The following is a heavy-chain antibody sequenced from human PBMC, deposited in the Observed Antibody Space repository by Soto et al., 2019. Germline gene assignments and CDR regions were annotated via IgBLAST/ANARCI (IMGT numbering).Heavy chain of an antibody. D-gene: IGHD3-22*01. CDR2: IYYSGGT. Sequence: PSETLSLTCTVSGDSISRYYWSWIRQPPGKGLEWIGYIYYSGGTNYNPSLKSRVTISVDTSKNQFSLRLSSVTAADTAVYYCAREPTAVDSSGSWFDPWGQGTLVTVSS. CDR1: GDSISRYY. V-gene: IGHV4-59*01. CDR3: AREPTAVDSSGSWFDP. J-gene: IGHJ5*02.